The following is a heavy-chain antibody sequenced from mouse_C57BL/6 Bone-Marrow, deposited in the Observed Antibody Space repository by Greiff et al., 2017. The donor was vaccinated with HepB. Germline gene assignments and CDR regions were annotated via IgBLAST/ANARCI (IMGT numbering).Heavy chain of an antibody. V-gene: IGHV14-4*01. CDR1: GFNIKDDY. CDR3: TTTTVVATFNYAMDY. J-gene: IGHJ4*01. D-gene: IGHD1-1*01. CDR2: IDPENGDT. Sequence: VTLKVSGAELVRPGASVKLSCTASGFNIKDDYMHWVKQRPEQGLEWIGWIDPENGDTEYASKFQGKATITADTSSNTAYLQLSSLTSEDTAVYYCTTTTVVATFNYAMDYWGQGTSVTVSS.